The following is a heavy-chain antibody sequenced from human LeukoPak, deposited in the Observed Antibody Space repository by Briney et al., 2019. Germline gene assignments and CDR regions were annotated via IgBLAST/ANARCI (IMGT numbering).Heavy chain of an antibody. D-gene: IGHD6-13*01. CDR1: GGSISSSSYY. V-gene: IGHV4-39*07. Sequence: SETLSLTCTVSGGSISSSSYYWGWIRQPPGKGLEWIGSIYYSGSTYYNPSLKSRVTISVDTSKNQFSLKLSSVTAADTAVYYCAREGYSSSWYSDYWGQGTLVTVSS. CDR2: IYYSGST. CDR3: AREGYSSSWYSDY. J-gene: IGHJ4*02.